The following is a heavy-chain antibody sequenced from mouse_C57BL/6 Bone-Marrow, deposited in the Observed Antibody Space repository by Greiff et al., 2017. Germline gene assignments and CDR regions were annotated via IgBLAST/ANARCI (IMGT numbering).Heavy chain of an antibody. CDR1: GYTFTSYG. D-gene: IGHD3-2*02. CDR2: ISPRSGNT. J-gene: IGHJ3*01. CDR3: ARSGKTSQATWFAY. V-gene: IGHV1-81*01. Sequence: VTLQESGAELARPGASVKLSCKASGYTFTSYGISWVKQRTGQGLEWIGEISPRSGNTYYNEKFTGKATLTADKSSSPAYMELRRLTSEDSAVYVCARSGKTSQATWFAYWGQGTLVTVSA.